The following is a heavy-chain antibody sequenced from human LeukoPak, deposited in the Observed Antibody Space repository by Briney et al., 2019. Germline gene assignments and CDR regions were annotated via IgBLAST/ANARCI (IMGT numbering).Heavy chain of an antibody. D-gene: IGHD3-22*01. V-gene: IGHV4-59*01. CDR2: ICYSGSN. J-gene: IGHJ4*02. CDR1: GGSISIYD. CDR3: ARGSHLGYYYDSSGYYYFDY. Sequence: SETLSLTCTVSGGSISIYDWSWLRKPPGKGLEWLGYICYSGSNNYNDSRKSRVTISVDTSKNRFSLVLSSVTAADTAVYYCARGSHLGYYYDSSGYYYFDYWGQGTLVTVSA.